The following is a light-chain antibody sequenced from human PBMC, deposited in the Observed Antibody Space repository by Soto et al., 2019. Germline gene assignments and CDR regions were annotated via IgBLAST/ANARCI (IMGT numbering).Light chain of an antibody. CDR2: EVN. CDR3: ASFRSGTILV. J-gene: IGLJ1*01. V-gene: IGLV2-14*01. CDR1: RSDIGDSNF. Sequence: QSALTQPASVSGSPGQSVTISCTGPRSDIGDSNFISWYQHSPGKAPRLLIYEVNNRPSGVSRHFSGSKAGNTASLTISGLLDDDEADYFCASFRSGTILVFGSGTKVTVL.